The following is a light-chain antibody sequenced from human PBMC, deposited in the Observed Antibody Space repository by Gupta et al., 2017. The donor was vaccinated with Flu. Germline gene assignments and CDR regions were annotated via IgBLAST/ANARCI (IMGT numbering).Light chain of an antibody. Sequence: QSALTQPASVSGSPGQSITISCTGSSSDIGAYEYVSWYQQRPGKAPQLVIYEISNRPSGVSDRFSGSRSGDTASLIISGLQAEDESDYYCSSYTSRTTLIFGGGTKVTVL. V-gene: IGLV2-14*01. J-gene: IGLJ2*01. CDR3: SSYTSRTTLI. CDR1: SSDIGAYEY. CDR2: EIS.